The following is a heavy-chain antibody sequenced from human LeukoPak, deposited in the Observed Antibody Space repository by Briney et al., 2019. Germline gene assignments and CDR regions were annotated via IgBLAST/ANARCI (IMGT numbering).Heavy chain of an antibody. CDR1: GFTFSDYY. J-gene: IGHJ4*02. CDR3: ARDSSGWKYYFDY. D-gene: IGHD6-19*01. V-gene: IGHV3-11*04. CDR2: ISSGGSTI. Sequence: GGSLRLSCAASGFTFSDYYMSWIRQAPGKGLEWVSYISSGGSTIYYADSVKGRFTISRDNAKNSLYLQMTSLRDEDTAVYYCARDSSGWKYYFDYWGQGTLVTVSS.